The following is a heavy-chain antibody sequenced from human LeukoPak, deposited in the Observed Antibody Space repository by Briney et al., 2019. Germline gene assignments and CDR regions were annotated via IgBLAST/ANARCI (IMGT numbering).Heavy chain of an antibody. D-gene: IGHD2-21*02. V-gene: IGHV4-34*01. CDR2: INHSGST. J-gene: IGHJ4*02. CDR1: GGSFSTYY. Sequence: PSETLSLTCAVYGGSFSTYYWSWIRQPPGKGLEWIGEINHSGSTNYNPSLKSRVTISVDTSKNQFSLKLSSVTAADTAVYYCARGGFYCGGDCYVDYWGQGTLVTGSS. CDR3: ARGGFYCGGDCYVDY.